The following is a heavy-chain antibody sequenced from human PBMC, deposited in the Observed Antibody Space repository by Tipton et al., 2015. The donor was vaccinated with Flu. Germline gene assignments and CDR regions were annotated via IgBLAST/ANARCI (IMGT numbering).Heavy chain of an antibody. CDR2: IDPSDSET. J-gene: IGHJ3*02. CDR1: GYSFSTYW. Sequence: QLVQSGADLKKPGESLKLSCQVSGYSFSTYWIGWVRLVPGKGLEWMGIIDPSDSETQHSPSFQGKVTMSVDRSVNTAYLHWSSLKASDSAMYYCARRWRGGDCYDAFDIWGQGTMVTVSS. D-gene: IGHD2-21*01. V-gene: IGHV5-51*01. CDR3: ARRWRGGDCYDAFDI.